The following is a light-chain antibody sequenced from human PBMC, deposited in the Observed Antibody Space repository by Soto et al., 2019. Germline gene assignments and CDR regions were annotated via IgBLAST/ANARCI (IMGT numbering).Light chain of an antibody. J-gene: IGLJ2*01. V-gene: IGLV1-40*01. CDR3: QSYDSSLSGVV. CDR1: GSNIGAGYD. CDR2: GNN. Sequence: QSVLTQPPSVSGAPGQRVTISCTGSGSNIGAGYDVHWYQQVPGTAPKLLIYGNNNRPSGVPDRFSGSKSGTSASLAITGLQAEDEADYYCQSYDSSLSGVVFGGGTKLTVL.